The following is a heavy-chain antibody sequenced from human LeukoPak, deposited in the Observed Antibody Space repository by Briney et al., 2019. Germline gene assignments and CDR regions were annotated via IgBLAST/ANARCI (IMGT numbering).Heavy chain of an antibody. CDR3: ASCPNYYYYMDV. J-gene: IGHJ6*03. CDR1: GFTFSSYN. V-gene: IGHV3-48*04. CDR2: ISSSGSTT. Sequence: GGSLRLSCAASGFTFSSYNMNWVRQAPGKGLEWVSYISSSGSTTFYSDSVKGRFTISRDNAKNSLSLQMNNLRAEDTAVYYCASCPNYYYYMDVWGKGTTVTVSS.